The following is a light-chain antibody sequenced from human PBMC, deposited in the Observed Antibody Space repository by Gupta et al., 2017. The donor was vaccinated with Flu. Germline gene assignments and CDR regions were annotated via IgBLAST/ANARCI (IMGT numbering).Light chain of an antibody. CDR3: QHYQYSRS. Sequence: GDRVTITCRASQSVSRYLAWYQQKPGNGPKLLIYETSHLQSGVPSRFSGSGSGTEFTLTISSLQPDDFATYYCQHYQYSRSCGQGTKVEI. CDR1: QSVSRY. V-gene: IGKV1-5*03. J-gene: IGKJ1*01. CDR2: ETS.